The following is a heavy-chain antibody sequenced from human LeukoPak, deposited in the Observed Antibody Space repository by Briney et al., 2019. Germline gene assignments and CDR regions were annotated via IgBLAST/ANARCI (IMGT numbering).Heavy chain of an antibody. CDR3: ARDRNYYYYMDV. CDR2: INHSGST. Sequence: SETLSLTCAVYGGSFSGYYWSWIRQPPGEGLEWIGEINHSGSTNYNPSLKSRVTISVDTSKNQFSLKLSSVTAADTAVYYCARDRNYYYYMDVWGKGTTVTVSS. V-gene: IGHV4-34*01. J-gene: IGHJ6*03. CDR1: GGSFSGYY.